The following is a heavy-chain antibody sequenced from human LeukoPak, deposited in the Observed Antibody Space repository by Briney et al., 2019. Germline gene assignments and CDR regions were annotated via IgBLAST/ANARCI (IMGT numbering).Heavy chain of an antibody. Sequence: SETLSLTCTVYGGSIGSYYWSWIRQPPGKGLQWIGYIYYSGSTNYNPSLKSRVTISVDTSKNQFSLKLSSVTAADTAVYYCARTITSVAFDIWGQGTMVTVSS. CDR2: IYYSGST. J-gene: IGHJ3*02. CDR1: GGSIGSYY. CDR3: ARTITSVAFDI. V-gene: IGHV4-59*01. D-gene: IGHD3-10*01.